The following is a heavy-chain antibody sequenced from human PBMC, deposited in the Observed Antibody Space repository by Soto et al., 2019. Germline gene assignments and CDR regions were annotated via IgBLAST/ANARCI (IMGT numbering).Heavy chain of an antibody. CDR2: INSDGSST. CDR1: GFTFSSYW. J-gene: IGHJ3*02. CDR3: ARDPAGRYDSSGYYYSFIDI. V-gene: IGHV3-74*01. Sequence: EVQLVESGGGLVQPGGSLRLSCAASGFTFSSYWMHWVRQAPGKGLVWVSRINSDGSSTSYADSVKGRFTISRDNDKNTLYLQMNSLRAEDTAVYYCARDPAGRYDSSGYYYSFIDIWGQGTMVTVSS. D-gene: IGHD3-22*01.